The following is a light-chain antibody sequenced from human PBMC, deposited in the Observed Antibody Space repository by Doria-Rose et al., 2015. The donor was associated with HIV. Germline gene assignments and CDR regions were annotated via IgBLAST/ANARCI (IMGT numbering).Light chain of an antibody. CDR3: VLYMGSGIWM. CDR2: NTY. J-gene: IGLJ3*02. Sequence: QTVVTQEPSSSASLGGTVTLTCGLTSGPVTGAYYPSWHQQTPGQAPRTLIYNTYSLSAGVSDRFSVSILGNKAALTISGAQADDESDYYCVLYMGSGIWMFGGGTKLTVL. V-gene: IGLV8-61*01. CDR1: SGPVTGAYY.